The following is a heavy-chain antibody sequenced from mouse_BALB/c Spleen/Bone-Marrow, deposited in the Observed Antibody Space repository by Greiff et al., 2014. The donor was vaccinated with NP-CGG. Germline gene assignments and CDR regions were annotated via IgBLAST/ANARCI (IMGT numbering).Heavy chain of an antibody. CDR1: GFTFSGYA. V-gene: IGHV5-9-3*01. CDR2: ISSGGSYT. D-gene: IGHD4-1*01. J-gene: IGHJ2*01. CDR3: ASLTGRDY. Sequence: EVKLVESGGGSVKPGGSLKLSCAASGFTFSGYAMSWVRQTPEKRLEWVATISSGGSYTYYPDSVKGRFTISRDNAKNTLYLQMSSLRSEDTAMYYCASLTGRDYWGQGTTLTVSA.